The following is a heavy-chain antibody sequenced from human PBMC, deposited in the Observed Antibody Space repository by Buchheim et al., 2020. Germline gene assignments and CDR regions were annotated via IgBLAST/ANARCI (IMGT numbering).Heavy chain of an antibody. CDR2: IYYSGST. J-gene: IGHJ4*02. CDR1: GGSISSYY. CDR3: ARGRWGRYSSGPFEVDY. V-gene: IGHV4-59*01. Sequence: QVQLQESGPGLVQPSEPLSLPCTVSGGSISSYYCSWIRQPPGKGLEWIGYIYYSGSTNYNPSLKSRVTISVDTSKNQFSLKLSSVTAADTAVYYCARGRWGRYSSGPFEVDYWGQGTL. D-gene: IGHD3-16*01.